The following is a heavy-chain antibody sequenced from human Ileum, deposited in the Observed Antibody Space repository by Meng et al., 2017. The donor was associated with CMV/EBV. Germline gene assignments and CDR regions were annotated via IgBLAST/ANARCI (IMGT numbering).Heavy chain of an antibody. V-gene: IGHV3-19*01. D-gene: IGHD3-3*01. CDR1: GFTFSNSD. J-gene: IGHJ6*02. Sequence: GESLKISCAASGFTFSNSDMNWVRQAPGKGLEWVSGVSWNGSRTHYADSVKGRFIISRDNSRNFLYQQMNSLRPEDMAVYYCVRMSEGGYDFWSGPIPYYYYGMDVWGQGTTVTVSS. CDR2: VSWNGSRT. CDR3: VRMSEGGYDFWSGPIPYYYYGMDV.